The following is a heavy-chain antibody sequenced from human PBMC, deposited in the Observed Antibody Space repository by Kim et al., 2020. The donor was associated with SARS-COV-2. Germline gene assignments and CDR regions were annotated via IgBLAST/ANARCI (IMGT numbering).Heavy chain of an antibody. J-gene: IGHJ3*02. Sequence: TNYAQKFQGWVTMTRDTSISTAYMELSRLRSDDTAVYYCARGDALDAFDIWGQGTMVTVSS. D-gene: IGHD2-21*01. CDR2: T. CDR3: ARGDALDAFDI. V-gene: IGHV1-2*04.